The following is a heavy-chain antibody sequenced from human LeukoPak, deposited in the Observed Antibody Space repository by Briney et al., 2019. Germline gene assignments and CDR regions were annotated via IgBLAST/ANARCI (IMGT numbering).Heavy chain of an antibody. D-gene: IGHD6-13*01. Sequence: PSETLSLTCTVSGGSISSYYWSWIRQPPGKGLEWIGEINHSGSTNYNPSLKSRVTISVDTSKNQFSLKLSSVTAADTAVYYCARGRYSSSWYDIWGQGTMVTVSS. CDR2: INHSGST. CDR3: ARGRYSSSWYDI. J-gene: IGHJ3*02. CDR1: GGSISSYY. V-gene: IGHV4-34*01.